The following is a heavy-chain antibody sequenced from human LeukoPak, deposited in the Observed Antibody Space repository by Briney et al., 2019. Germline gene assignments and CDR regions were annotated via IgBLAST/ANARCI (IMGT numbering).Heavy chain of an antibody. CDR3: ARDRYLGPHSYYGMDV. J-gene: IGHJ6*04. Sequence: SGTLSLTCAVSGGSISSSNWWSWVRQPPGKGLEWIGEIYHSGSTNYNPSLKSRVTISVDKSKNQFSLKLSSVTAADTAVYYCARDRYLGPHSYYGMDVWGKGTTVTVSS. V-gene: IGHV4-4*02. CDR2: IYHSGST. D-gene: IGHD3-9*01. CDR1: GGSISSSNW.